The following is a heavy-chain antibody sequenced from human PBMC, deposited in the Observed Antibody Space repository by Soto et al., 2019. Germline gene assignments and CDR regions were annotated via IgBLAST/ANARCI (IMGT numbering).Heavy chain of an antibody. V-gene: IGHV1-8*01. CDR2: MNPNSGNT. D-gene: IGHD2-2*01. Sequence: QVQLVQSGAEVKKPGASVKVSCKASGYTFTSYDINWVRQATGQGLEWMGWMNPNSGNTGYAQKFKGRVNMTRNTSKRTAYMELSSLRSEDTAVYYCGRERVGPTDQWGQGTLVTVSS. CDR1: GYTFTSYD. CDR3: GRERVGPTDQ. J-gene: IGHJ4*02.